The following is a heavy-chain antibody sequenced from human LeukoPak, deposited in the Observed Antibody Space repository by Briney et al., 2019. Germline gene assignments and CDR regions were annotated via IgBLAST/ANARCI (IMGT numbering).Heavy chain of an antibody. Sequence: PSETLSLTCTVSGGSISSSYYYWGWIRQPPGKGMEWIGSIYYSGSTYYNPSLKSRVTISVDTSKNQFSLKLSSVTAADTAVYYCASTYCGGDCPNLFDPWGQGTLVTVSS. CDR3: ASTYCGGDCPNLFDP. J-gene: IGHJ5*02. V-gene: IGHV4-39*01. CDR2: IYYSGST. CDR1: GGSISSSYYY. D-gene: IGHD2-21*02.